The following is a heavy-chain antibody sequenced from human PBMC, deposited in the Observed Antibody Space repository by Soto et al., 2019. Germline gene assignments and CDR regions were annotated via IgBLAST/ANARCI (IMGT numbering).Heavy chain of an antibody. CDR1: GGSISSSSYY. CDR2: IYYSGST. CDR3: ARHPLLTTGTPEYFQH. J-gene: IGHJ1*01. V-gene: IGHV4-39*01. Sequence: QLQLQESGPGLVKPSETLSLTCTVSGGSISSSSYYWGWIRQPPGKGLAWIGSIYYSGSTYYNPSLKSRVTISVDTSKNQFSLKLSSVTAADTAVYYCARHPLLTTGTPEYFQHWGQGTLVTVSS. D-gene: IGHD1-1*01.